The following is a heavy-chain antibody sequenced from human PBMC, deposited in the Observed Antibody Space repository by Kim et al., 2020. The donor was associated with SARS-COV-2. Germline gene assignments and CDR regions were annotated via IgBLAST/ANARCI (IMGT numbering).Heavy chain of an antibody. CDR2: ISYDGSNK. CDR1: GFTFSSYG. CDR3: ARTLSAVAGTFDY. D-gene: IGHD6-19*01. Sequence: GGSLRLSCAASGFTFSSYGMHWVRQAPGKGLEWVAVISYDGSNKYYADSVKGRFTISRDNSKNTLYLQMNSLRAEDTAVYYCARTLSAVAGTFDYWGQGTLVTVSS. J-gene: IGHJ4*02. V-gene: IGHV3-30*03.